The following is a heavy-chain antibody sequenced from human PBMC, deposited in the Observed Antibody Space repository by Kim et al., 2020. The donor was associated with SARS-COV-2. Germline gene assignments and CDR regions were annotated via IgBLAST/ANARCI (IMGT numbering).Heavy chain of an antibody. CDR2: IYHSGST. V-gene: IGHV4-4*02. D-gene: IGHD5-18*01. J-gene: IGHJ5*02. CDR1: GGSISSSNW. CDR3: ARRGYSYAYIP. Sequence: SETLSLTCAVSGGSISSSNWWSWVRQPPGKGLEWIGEIYHSGSTNYNPSLRSRVTISVDKSKNQFSLRLSSVTAADTAVYYCARRGYSYAYIPWGQGTLVTVSS.